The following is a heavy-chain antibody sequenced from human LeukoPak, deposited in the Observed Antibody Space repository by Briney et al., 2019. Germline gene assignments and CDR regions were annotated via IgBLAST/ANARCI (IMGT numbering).Heavy chain of an antibody. J-gene: IGHJ6*02. CDR1: GGSISSSSYY. V-gene: IGHV4-39*01. D-gene: IGHD3-10*01. CDR3: ARGGYYGSGGSYCVMDV. CDR2: IYYSGDT. Sequence: SETLSLTCTVSGGSISSSSYYWGWIRQPPGKGLEWIGSIYYSGDTYYNPSLKSRVTISVDTSKNQFSLKLSSVTAADTAVYYCARGGYYGSGGSYCVMDVWGQGTTVTVSS.